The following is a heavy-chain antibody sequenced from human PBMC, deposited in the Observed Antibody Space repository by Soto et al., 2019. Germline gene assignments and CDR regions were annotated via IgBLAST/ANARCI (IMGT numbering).Heavy chain of an antibody. CDR3: ARESGGATATLDYYYFYMDV. J-gene: IGHJ6*03. CDR1: GYTFTGYY. D-gene: IGHD5-12*01. CDR2: INPNSGGT. V-gene: IGHV1-2*02. Sequence: ASVKVSCKASGYTFTGYYMHWVRQAPGQGLEWMGWINPNSGGTNYAQKFKGRVTMTRDTSVRTAFMELNWLKSDDTAVYYCARESGGATATLDYYYFYMDVWGIGTTVTVSS.